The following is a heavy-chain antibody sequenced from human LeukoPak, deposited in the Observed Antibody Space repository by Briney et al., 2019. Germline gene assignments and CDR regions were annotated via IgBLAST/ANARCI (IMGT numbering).Heavy chain of an antibody. CDR2: ISSTGGTI. D-gene: IGHD3-9*01. CDR1: GFTFSTNS. Sequence: GGSLRLSCAASGFTFSTNSMNWVRQAPGKGLEWVSYISSTGGTIYYADSVKGRFTISRDNSKNTLYLQMNSLKTEDTAVYYCTTEGLRYFDWPDYWGQGTLVTVSS. J-gene: IGHJ4*02. V-gene: IGHV3-48*01. CDR3: TTEGLRYFDWPDY.